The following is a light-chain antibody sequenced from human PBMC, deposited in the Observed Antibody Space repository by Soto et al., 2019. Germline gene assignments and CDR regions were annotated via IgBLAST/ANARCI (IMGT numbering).Light chain of an antibody. Sequence: QSVLTQPASVSGSPGQSITISCTGTSSDVGGYSYVSWYQQHPGKTPKLMIYEVSNRPSGVSHRFSGSKSGNTASLTISGLQTEDEADYHCSSFSSITREVFGGGTKLTVL. CDR2: EVS. CDR3: SSFSSITREV. CDR1: SSDVGGYSY. J-gene: IGLJ2*01. V-gene: IGLV2-14*01.